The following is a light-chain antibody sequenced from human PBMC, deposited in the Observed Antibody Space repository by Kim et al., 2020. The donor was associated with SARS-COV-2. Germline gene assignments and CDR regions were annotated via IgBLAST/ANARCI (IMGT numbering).Light chain of an antibody. Sequence: DIVMTQSPDSLAVSLGERATINCKSSQSVFYSSNNKNYLAWYQQKPGQPPKLLIYWASTRESGVPDRFSGSGSGTDFTLTISSLQADDVAFYYSQQCYSSPGFTFVPGTKVDIK. J-gene: IGKJ3*01. CDR3: QQCYSSPGFT. V-gene: IGKV4-1*01. CDR2: WAS. CDR1: QSVFYSSNNKNY.